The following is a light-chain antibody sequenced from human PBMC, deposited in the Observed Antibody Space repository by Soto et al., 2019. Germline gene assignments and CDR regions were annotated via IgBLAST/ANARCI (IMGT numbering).Light chain of an antibody. J-gene: IGKJ5*01. Sequence: ETVLTQSPATLSLSLGERATLSCRASQSVDIYLAWYQQKPGQAPRLLIYDASNRATGIPARFSGSGSGTDFSLTISSLEPEDFAVYYCQQRKNWPPLTFGQGTRLEIK. V-gene: IGKV3-11*01. CDR3: QQRKNWPPLT. CDR2: DAS. CDR1: QSVDIY.